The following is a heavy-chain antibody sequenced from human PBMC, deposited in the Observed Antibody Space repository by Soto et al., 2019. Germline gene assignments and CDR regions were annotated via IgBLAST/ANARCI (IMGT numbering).Heavy chain of an antibody. J-gene: IGHJ6*03. D-gene: IGHD4-17*01. Sequence: QVQLVQSGAEVKKPGASVKVSCKASGYTFTSYAMHWVRQAPGQRLEWMGWINAGNGNTKYSQKFHGRVTITRDTSASTAYMELSSLRSEDTAVYYCARVEYGDYDYYYYYMDVWGKGTTVTVSS. V-gene: IGHV1-3*01. CDR3: ARVEYGDYDYYYYYMDV. CDR2: INAGNGNT. CDR1: GYTFTSYA.